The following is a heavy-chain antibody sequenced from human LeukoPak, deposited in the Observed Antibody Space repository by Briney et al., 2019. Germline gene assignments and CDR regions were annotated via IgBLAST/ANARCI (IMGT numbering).Heavy chain of an antibody. CDR1: GGTFSSYA. V-gene: IGHV1-69*05. J-gene: IGHJ6*03. D-gene: IGHD2-2*01. CDR2: IIPIFGTA. CDR3: AREAYFCLGYCSSTSLYYYYMDV. Sequence: ASVKVSCKASGGTFSSYAISWVRQAPGQGLEWMGGIIPIFGTANYAQKFQGRVTITTDESTSTAYMELSSLRSEDTAVYYCAREAYFCLGYCSSTSLYYYYMDVWGKGTTVTVSS.